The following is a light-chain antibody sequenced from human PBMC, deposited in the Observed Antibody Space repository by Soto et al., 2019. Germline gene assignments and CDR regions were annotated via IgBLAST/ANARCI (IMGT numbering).Light chain of an antibody. CDR3: AAWDESPNVPV. CDR1: NSNIGRNT. J-gene: IGLJ3*02. Sequence: QSVLTQPPSASGTPGQRVPISCSGSNSNIGRNTVNWYQQFPGAAPNLLIHSDNQRPSGVPDRFSGSRSGTSASLAIRGLQSEDEADYYCAAWDESPNVPVFGGGTKLTVL. V-gene: IGLV1-44*01. CDR2: SDN.